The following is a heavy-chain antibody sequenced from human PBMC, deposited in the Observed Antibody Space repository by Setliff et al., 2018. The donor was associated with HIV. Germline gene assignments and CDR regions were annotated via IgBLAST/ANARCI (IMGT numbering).Heavy chain of an antibody. Sequence: SETLSLTCTVSGDSVNDRSYFWGWIRQPPGKGLEWIGTFYYSGSTYYNPSLKSRVTISVDTSKNQFSLKLSSVTAADTAVYYCARWGEPAQRGFDIWGQGTMVTVSS. D-gene: IGHD3-16*01. CDR2: FYYSGST. CDR3: ARWGEPAQRGFDI. V-gene: IGHV4-39*01. J-gene: IGHJ3*02. CDR1: GDSVNDRSYF.